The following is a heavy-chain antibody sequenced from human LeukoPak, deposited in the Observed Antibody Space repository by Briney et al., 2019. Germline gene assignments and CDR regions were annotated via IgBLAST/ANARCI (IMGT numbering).Heavy chain of an antibody. Sequence: TLSLTCTVSGGSLSSGGYYWSWIRQHPGTGLEWVGYIYYSGSTYYNPSLKSRVTISVDTSKNQFSLKLSSVTAADTAVYYCARETRSSWYYFDYWGQGTLVTVSS. CDR1: GGSLSSGGYY. V-gene: IGHV4-31*03. J-gene: IGHJ4*02. CDR2: IYYSGST. CDR3: ARETRSSWYYFDY. D-gene: IGHD6-13*01.